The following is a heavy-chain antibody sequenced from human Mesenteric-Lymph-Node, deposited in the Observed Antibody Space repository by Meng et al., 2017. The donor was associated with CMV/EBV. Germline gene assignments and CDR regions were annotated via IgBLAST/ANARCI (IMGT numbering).Heavy chain of an antibody. V-gene: IGHV3-30-3*01. CDR1: GFTFNTYA. D-gene: IGHD6-13*01. CDR3: ARSLIVIAGDRGYYYYAMDV. Sequence: GESLKISCAASGFTFNTYAIHWIRQAPGKGLEWVAVMAYDGSTNNYYADSVKGRFTISRANSKTTVYLQMNSLRVEDTAIYYCARSLIVIAGDRGYYYYAMDVWGQGTTVTVSS. CDR2: MAYDGSTNN. J-gene: IGHJ6*02.